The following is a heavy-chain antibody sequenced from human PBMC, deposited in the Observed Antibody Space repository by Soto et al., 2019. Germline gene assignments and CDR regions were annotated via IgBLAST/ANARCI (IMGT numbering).Heavy chain of an antibody. D-gene: IGHD2-21*02. CDR1: GCTFTRYG. CDR3: ARGRGPYCGGDCYPNWFDP. V-gene: IGHV1-18*04. J-gene: IGHJ5*02. CDR2: ISAYSGNT. Sequence: AAVKVSCKASGCTFTRYGMSGVGQAPGQGGEGMGWISAYSGNTNYAHKLQGRVTMTTDTSTSTAYMELRSLRSDDTSVYHCARGRGPYCGGDCYPNWFDPWGQGTLVTVSS.